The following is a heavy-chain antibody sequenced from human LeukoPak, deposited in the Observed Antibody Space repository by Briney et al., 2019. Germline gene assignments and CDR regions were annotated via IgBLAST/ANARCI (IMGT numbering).Heavy chain of an antibody. Sequence: PGGSLRLSCVTSGFTVSHNHMSWVRQAPGKGLEWVSLIYSNTHTYYADSVKGRFTISKDHSKNTLYLQMNSLRVEDTAIYYCARDSERNGWSFDYWGQGTVVTVS. CDR3: ARDSERNGWSFDY. CDR2: IYSNTHT. D-gene: IGHD6-19*01. V-gene: IGHV3-53*01. J-gene: IGHJ4*02. CDR1: GFTVSHNH.